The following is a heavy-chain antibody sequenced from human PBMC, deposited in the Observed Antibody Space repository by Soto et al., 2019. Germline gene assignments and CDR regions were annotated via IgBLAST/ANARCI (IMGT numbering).Heavy chain of an antibody. D-gene: IGHD3-3*01. CDR2: ISGSGGST. J-gene: IGHJ4*02. Sequence: GESLKISCAASGFTFSSYAMSWVRQAPGKGLEWVSAISGSGGSTYYADSVKGRFTISRDNSKNTLYLQMNSLRAEDTAVYYCAKGYDFWSGTAWCLDYWGQGTLVTVSS. V-gene: IGHV3-23*01. CDR1: GFTFSSYA. CDR3: AKGYDFWSGTAWCLDY.